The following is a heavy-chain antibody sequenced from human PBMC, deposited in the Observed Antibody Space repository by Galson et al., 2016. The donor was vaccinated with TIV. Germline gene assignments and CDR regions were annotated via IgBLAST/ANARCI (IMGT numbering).Heavy chain of an antibody. CDR1: GFTFSGSA. Sequence: FLRLSCAASGFTFSGSAMHWVRQAPGKGLEWVGRIRSKGNNYATVFAASVKGRFTISRDDSKNTAYLQMNGLKAEDTAVYYCTTYYYDSNDYFYFAYWGQGTLVTVAS. CDR3: TTYYYDSNDYFYFAY. CDR2: IRSKGNNYAT. V-gene: IGHV3-73*01. D-gene: IGHD3-22*01. J-gene: IGHJ4*02.